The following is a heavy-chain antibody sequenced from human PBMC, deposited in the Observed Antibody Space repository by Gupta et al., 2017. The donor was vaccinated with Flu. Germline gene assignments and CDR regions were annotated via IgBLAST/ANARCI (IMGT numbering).Heavy chain of an antibody. J-gene: IGHJ6*02. CDR2: ISGSGGST. Sequence: WVRQAPGKGLEWVSAISGSGGSTYYADSVKGRFTISRDNSKNTLYLQMNSLRAEDTAVYYCAKNRVVVCMDVWGQGTTVTVSS. D-gene: IGHD2-15*01. CDR3: AKNRVVVCMDV. V-gene: IGHV3-23*01.